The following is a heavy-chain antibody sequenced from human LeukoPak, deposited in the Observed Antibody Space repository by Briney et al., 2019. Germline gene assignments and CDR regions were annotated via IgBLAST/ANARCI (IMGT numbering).Heavy chain of an antibody. CDR3: AHRARVGSSGYSLDY. CDR2: IYWDDDK. V-gene: IGHV2-5*02. Sequence: SGPTLVKPTQTLTLTCTFSGFSLSTSGDAVGWIRQPPGKALEWLALIYWDDDKRYSPSLKSRLTITKDTSKNQVVLTMTNMDPVDTATYYCAHRARVGSSGYSLDYWGQGTLVTVSS. D-gene: IGHD3-22*01. J-gene: IGHJ4*02. CDR1: GFSLSTSGDA.